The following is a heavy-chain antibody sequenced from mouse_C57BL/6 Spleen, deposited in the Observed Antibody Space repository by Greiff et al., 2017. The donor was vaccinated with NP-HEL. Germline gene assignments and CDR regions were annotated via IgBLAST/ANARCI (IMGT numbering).Heavy chain of an antibody. D-gene: IGHD2-14*01. V-gene: IGHV1-5*01. CDR2: IYPGNSDT. CDR1: GYTFTSYW. J-gene: IGHJ4*01. Sequence: VQLKQSGTVLARPGASVKMSCKTSGYTFTSYWMHWVKQRPGQGLEWIGAIYPGNSDTSYNQKFKGKAKLTAVTSASTAYMELSSLTDEDSAVYYCTRENGDRVYAMDYWGQGTSVTVSS. CDR3: TRENGDRVYAMDY.